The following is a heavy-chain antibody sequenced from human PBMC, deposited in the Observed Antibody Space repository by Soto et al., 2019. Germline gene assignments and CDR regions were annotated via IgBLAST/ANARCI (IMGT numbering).Heavy chain of an antibody. J-gene: IGHJ6*02. D-gene: IGHD3-10*01. CDR1: GFTFSNAW. CDR2: IKSKTDGGTT. CDR3: TTRPTYYYGSGSYYTLGYYYYGMDV. V-gene: IGHV3-15*01. Sequence: PGGSLRLSCAASGFTFSNAWMSWVRQAPGKGLEWLGRIKSKTDGGTTDYAAPVKGRFTISRDDSKNTLYLQMNSLKTEDTAVYYCTTRPTYYYGSGSYYTLGYYYYGMDVWGQGTTVIVSS.